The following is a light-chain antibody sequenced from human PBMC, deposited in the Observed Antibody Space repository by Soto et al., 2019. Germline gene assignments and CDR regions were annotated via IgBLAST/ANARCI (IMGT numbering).Light chain of an antibody. CDR1: QSVSTY. CDR3: QQYNNWPPIT. Sequence: EIVLTQSPATLSLSPWERATLSCRASQSVSTYLAWYQQKPGQAPRLLIYDASNRATGIPARFSGSGSGTEFTLTISSLQSEDFAVYYCQQYNNWPPITFGQGTHWRL. V-gene: IGKV3-11*01. CDR2: DAS. J-gene: IGKJ5*01.